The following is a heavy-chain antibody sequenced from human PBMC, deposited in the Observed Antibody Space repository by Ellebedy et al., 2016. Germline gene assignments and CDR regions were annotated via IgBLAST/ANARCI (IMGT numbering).Heavy chain of an antibody. J-gene: IGHJ4*02. CDR3: ARGSSSAPIDY. Sequence: SVKVSXXASGGTFSSYAISWVRQAPGQGLEWMGEIIPIFGTANYAQKFQGRVTITADKSTSTAYMELSSLRSEDTAVYYCARGSSSAPIDYWGQGTLVTVSS. D-gene: IGHD6-6*01. CDR2: IIPIFGTA. V-gene: IGHV1-69*06. CDR1: GGTFSSYA.